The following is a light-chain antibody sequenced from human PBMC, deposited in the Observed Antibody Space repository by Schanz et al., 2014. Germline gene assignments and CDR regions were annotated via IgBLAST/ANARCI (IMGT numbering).Light chain of an antibody. V-gene: IGLV2-14*03. CDR2: DVS. CDR1: DSDIGTYNY. J-gene: IGLJ2*01. CDR3: SSYTGSNQVV. Sequence: QSALTQPVSVSGSPGQSITISCSGTDSDIGTYNYVSWYQRHPGKAPKLMIYDVSYRPSGVSDRFSGSKSGNTASLTISGLQAEDEADYYCSSYTGSNQVVFGGGTKLTVL.